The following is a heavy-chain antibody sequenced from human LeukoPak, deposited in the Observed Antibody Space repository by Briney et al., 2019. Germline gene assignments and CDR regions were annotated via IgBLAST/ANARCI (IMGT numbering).Heavy chain of an antibody. CDR1: GYTFTSYG. V-gene: IGHV1-18*01. CDR3: ARTQRIVGATKWPGTDDY. Sequence: ASVKVSCKASGYTFTSYGISWVRQAPGRGLEWMGWISAYNGNINYAQKLQGRVTMTTDTSTSTAYMELRSLRSDDTAVYYCARTQRIVGATKWPGTDDYWGQGTLVTVSS. D-gene: IGHD1-26*01. J-gene: IGHJ4*02. CDR2: ISAYNGNI.